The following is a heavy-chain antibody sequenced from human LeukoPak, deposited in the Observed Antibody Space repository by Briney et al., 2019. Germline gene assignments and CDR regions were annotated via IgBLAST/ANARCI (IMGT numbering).Heavy chain of an antibody. CDR3: ARASSFVVVPAAPLNWFDP. J-gene: IGHJ5*02. CDR2: INHSGST. V-gene: IGHV4-34*01. Sequence: SETLSLTCAVYGGSFSGYYWSWIRQPPGKGLEGIGEINHSGSTNYNPSLKSRVTISVDTSKNQFSLKLSSVTAADTAVYYCARASSFVVVPAAPLNWFDPWGQGTLVLVSS. D-gene: IGHD2-2*01. CDR1: GGSFSGYY.